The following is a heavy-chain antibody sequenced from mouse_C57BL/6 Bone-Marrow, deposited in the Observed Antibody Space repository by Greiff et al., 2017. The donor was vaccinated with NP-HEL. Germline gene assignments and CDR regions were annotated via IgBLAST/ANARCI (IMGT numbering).Heavy chain of an antibody. CDR1: GFTFNTYA. V-gene: IGHV10-3*01. CDR2: IRGKSSNYAT. Sequence: EVKLVESGGGLVQPKGSLKLSCAASGFTFNTYAMHWVRQAPGKGLEWVARIRGKSSNYATYYADSVKDRFTISRDDSQSMLYLQMNNLKTEDTAMYYCVTGSSYFDDWGQGTTLTVSS. D-gene: IGHD1-1*01. CDR3: VTGSSYFDD. J-gene: IGHJ2*01.